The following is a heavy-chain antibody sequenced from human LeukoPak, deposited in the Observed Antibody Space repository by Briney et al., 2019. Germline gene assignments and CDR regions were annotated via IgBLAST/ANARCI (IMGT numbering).Heavy chain of an antibody. V-gene: IGHV1-2*02. D-gene: IGHD3-9*01. CDR2: INPNSGGT. CDR1: GYTFTGYY. CDR3: ARAGAIDILTGYYGDY. J-gene: IGHJ4*02. Sequence: ASVKVSCKASGYTFTGYYMHWVRQAPGQGLEWMGWINPNSGGTNYAQKFQGRVTMTRDTSISTAYMELSRLRSDDTAVYYCARAGAIDILTGYYGDYWGQGTLVTVSS.